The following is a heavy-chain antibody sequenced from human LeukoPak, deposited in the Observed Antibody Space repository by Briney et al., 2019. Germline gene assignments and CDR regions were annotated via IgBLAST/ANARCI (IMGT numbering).Heavy chain of an antibody. D-gene: IGHD2-21*02. CDR1: GYTFSNYD. J-gene: IGHJ4*02. CDR3: ARDPTASGAIFDY. Sequence: ASVKVSRKASGYTFSNYDINWVRQAPGQGLEWMGWISAYNGNTNSAQKLQGRVTMTTDTSTSTAYMELRSLRSDDTAVYYCARDPTASGAIFDYWGQGTLVTVSS. V-gene: IGHV1-18*01. CDR2: ISAYNGNT.